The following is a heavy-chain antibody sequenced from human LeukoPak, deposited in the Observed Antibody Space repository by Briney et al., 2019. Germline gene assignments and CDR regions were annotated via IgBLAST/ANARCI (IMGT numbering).Heavy chain of an antibody. V-gene: IGHV3-30-3*01. CDR3: AKELGHALPFDY. D-gene: IGHD2-2*01. Sequence: PGGSLRLSCVASGFTLSSYAMHWVRQAPGKGLEWVAVISYDGYNKYYADSVKGRFTISRDNSYNTVSLQMNSLRDEDTGVYYCAKELGHALPFDYWGQGTLVTVSS. CDR1: GFTLSSYA. CDR2: ISYDGYNK. J-gene: IGHJ4*02.